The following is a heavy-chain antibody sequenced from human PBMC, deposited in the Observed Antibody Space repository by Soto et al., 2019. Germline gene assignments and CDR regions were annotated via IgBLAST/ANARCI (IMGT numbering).Heavy chain of an antibody. CDR2: IYPGDSDT. J-gene: IGHJ5*02. Sequence: GESLKISCKGSGYNFNNSWIAWVRQRPGKGLEWMGIIYPGDSDTKYSPSFQGQVTISADKSITTAYLQWRSLKAPDTAIYYCARDPRYCSGGSCPWGQGTLVTVSS. V-gene: IGHV5-51*01. CDR1: GYNFNNSW. D-gene: IGHD2-15*01. CDR3: ARDPRYCSGGSCP.